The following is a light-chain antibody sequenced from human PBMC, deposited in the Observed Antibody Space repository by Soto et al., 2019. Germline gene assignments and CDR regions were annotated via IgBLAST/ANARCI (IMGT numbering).Light chain of an antibody. V-gene: IGLV2-11*01. J-gene: IGLJ2*01. CDR1: SSDVGGCNS. CDR2: DVS. Sequence: QSALTQPRSVSGSPGQSVTISCTGTSSDVGGCNSVSWYQQHPGKAPKLMIYDVSKRPSGVPDRFSGSKSGNTASLTISGLQAEDEADYYCCSYAGSYSLVFGGGTKLTVL. CDR3: CSYAGSYSLV.